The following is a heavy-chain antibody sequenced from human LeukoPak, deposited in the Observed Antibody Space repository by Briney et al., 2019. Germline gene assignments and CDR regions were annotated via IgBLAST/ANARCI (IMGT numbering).Heavy chain of an antibody. V-gene: IGHV3-7*03. CDR1: GFTFSNHW. CDR3: AKRGLVGSSGFKNNWFDP. Sequence: GGSLRLSCAASGFTFSNHWMSWVRQPPGKGLEWVANIRHDGSDTKCVDSVKGRFTISRDNAKNSLYLQVNSLRAEDTAVYYCAKRGLVGSSGFKNNWFDPWGQGTLVTVSS. D-gene: IGHD3-22*01. J-gene: IGHJ5*02. CDR2: IRHDGSDT.